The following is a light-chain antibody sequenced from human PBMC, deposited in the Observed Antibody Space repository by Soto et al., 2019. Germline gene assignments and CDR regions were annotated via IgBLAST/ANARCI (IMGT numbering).Light chain of an antibody. CDR2: EVS. J-gene: IGLJ1*01. Sequence: QSVLTQPASVSGSPGQSITISCTGTSRDVGSYNLVSWYQQHPGKAPKLMIYEVSKRPSGVSNRFSGSKSGNTASLAISGLQAEDEADYYCCSYAGSSTFYVFGTGTKSPS. V-gene: IGLV2-23*02. CDR1: SRDVGSYNL. CDR3: CSYAGSSTFYV.